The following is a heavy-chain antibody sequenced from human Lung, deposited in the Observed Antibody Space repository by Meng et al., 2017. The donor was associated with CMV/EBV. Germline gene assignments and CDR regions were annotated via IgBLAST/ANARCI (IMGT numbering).Heavy chain of an antibody. V-gene: IGHV4-30-4*01. CDR1: GCTISSGDYY. D-gene: IGHD2-15*01. J-gene: IGHJ4*02. Sequence: PQEAVPGPVTPPTTLSVPSTFSGCTISSGDYYWSGSRQPPGKGLELIGYIYYTGSTYYNPSLTSRVIISVDTSKNQFSLKLSSVTSPATAVYYCARVGGCSGGGCYHRLFDYLGQGTLVTVSS. CDR2: IYYTGST. CDR3: ARVGGCSGGGCYHRLFDY.